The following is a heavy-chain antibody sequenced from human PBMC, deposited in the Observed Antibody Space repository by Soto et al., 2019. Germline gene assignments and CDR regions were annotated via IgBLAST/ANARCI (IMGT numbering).Heavy chain of an antibody. J-gene: IGHJ6*02. CDR2: ISAYNGNT. D-gene: IGHD3-3*01. V-gene: IGHV1-18*01. Sequence: GAAVKVSCKASGYTFTSYGISWVRHAPGQGLEWMGWISAYNGNTDYAQKLQGRVTMTTDTSTSTAYMELRSLRSDDTAVYYCAREGNDFWSYGMDVWGQGTTVTVSS. CDR1: GYTFTSYG. CDR3: AREGNDFWSYGMDV.